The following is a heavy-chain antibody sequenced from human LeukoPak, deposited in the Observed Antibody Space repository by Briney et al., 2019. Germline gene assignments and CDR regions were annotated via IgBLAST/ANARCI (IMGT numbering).Heavy chain of an antibody. J-gene: IGHJ4*02. D-gene: IGHD3-16*02. CDR2: ISYDGSNK. CDR3: ARGDYVWESYRYPIDY. Sequence: GGSLRLSCAASGFTFSSYATHWVRQAPGKGLEWVAVISYDGSNKYYADSVKGRFTISRDNSKNTLYLQMNSLRAEDTAVYYCARGDYVWESYRYPIDYWGQGTLVTVSS. CDR1: GFTFSSYA. V-gene: IGHV3-30-3*01.